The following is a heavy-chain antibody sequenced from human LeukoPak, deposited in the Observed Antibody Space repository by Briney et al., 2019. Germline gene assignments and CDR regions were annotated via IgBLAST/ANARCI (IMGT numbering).Heavy chain of an antibody. CDR3: ARTGEQWLVIYYYYMDV. V-gene: IGHV1-18*01. D-gene: IGHD6-19*01. J-gene: IGHJ6*03. Sequence: ASVKVSCEASGYTFTSYGISWVRQAPGQGLEWMGWISAYNGNTNYAQKLQGRVTMTTDTSTSTAYMELRSLRSDDTAVYYCARTGEQWLVIYYYYMDVWGKGTTVTISS. CDR1: GYTFTSYG. CDR2: ISAYNGNT.